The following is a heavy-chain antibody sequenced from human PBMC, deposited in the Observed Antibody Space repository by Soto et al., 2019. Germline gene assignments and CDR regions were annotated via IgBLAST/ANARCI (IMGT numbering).Heavy chain of an antibody. D-gene: IGHD6-19*01. CDR1: GFTFSNYG. CDR3: ATGPTVAGTFFLAEYFQH. Sequence: GGSLRLSCADSGFTFSNYGMHWVRQAPGKGLQWVAVISYDGSNKYYADSVKGRFTISRDNSKNTLYLQMNSLRAEDTAVYYCATGPTVAGTFFLAEYFQHWGQGTLVTV. V-gene: IGHV3-30*03. CDR2: ISYDGSNK. J-gene: IGHJ1*01.